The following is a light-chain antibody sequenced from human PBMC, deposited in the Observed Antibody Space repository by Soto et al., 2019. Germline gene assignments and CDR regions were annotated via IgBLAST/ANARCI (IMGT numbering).Light chain of an antibody. CDR2: GVS. Sequence: QSALTQPASVSGSPGQSITISCTGTITDIGAYNYVSRYQQHPGKAPKLLIYGVSSRPSGVSNRFSGSKSGNAAYLTISGLQADDEAEYYCSSYTSSITPYVFGTGTKVTVL. CDR1: ITDIGAYNY. J-gene: IGLJ1*01. CDR3: SSYTSSITPYV. V-gene: IGLV2-14*01.